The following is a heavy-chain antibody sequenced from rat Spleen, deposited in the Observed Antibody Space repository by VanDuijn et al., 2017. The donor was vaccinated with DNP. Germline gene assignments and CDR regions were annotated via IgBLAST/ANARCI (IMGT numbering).Heavy chain of an antibody. CDR2: ISYDGSST. Sequence: EVQLVESDGGLVQPGRSLKLSCAASGFTFSDYYMAWVRQAPTKGLEWVATISYDGSSTYYRDSVKGRFSLSRDNAKSTLYLQVNSLRSEDTATYYGTSNPHIRTAAPFDYWGQGVMVTVSS. J-gene: IGHJ2*01. CDR3: TSNPHIRTAAPFDY. CDR1: GFTFSDYY. V-gene: IGHV5-29*01. D-gene: IGHD3-8*01.